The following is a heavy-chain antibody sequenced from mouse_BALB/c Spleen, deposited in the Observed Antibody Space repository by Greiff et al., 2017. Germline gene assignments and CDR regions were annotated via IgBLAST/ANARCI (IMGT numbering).Heavy chain of an antibody. J-gene: IGHJ1*01. CDR1: GFTFSSYA. D-gene: IGHD2-3*01. V-gene: IGHV5-6-5*01. CDR3: VRGYDGDSEY. Sequence: EVQGVESGGGLVKPGGSLKLSCAASGFTFSSYAMSWVRQTPEKRLEWVASISSGGSTYYPDSVKGRFTISRDNARNILYLQMSSLRSEDTAMYYSVRGYDGDSEYRGAGTPLTVSS. CDR2: ISSGGST.